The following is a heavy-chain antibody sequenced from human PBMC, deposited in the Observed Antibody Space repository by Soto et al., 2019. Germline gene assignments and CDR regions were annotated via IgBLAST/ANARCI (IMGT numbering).Heavy chain of an antibody. J-gene: IGHJ6*02. CDR1: GFTFSSYG. Sequence: GGSLRLSCAASGFTFSSYGMHWVRQAPGKGLEWVAVISSSSSYIYYADSVKGRFTISRDNAKNSLYLQMNSLRAEDTAVYYCARVTLPPPSSGWIDYYYYYGMDVWGQGTTVTVSS. D-gene: IGHD6-19*01. CDR3: ARVTLPPPSSGWIDYYYYYGMDV. V-gene: IGHV3-21*01. CDR2: ISSSSSYI.